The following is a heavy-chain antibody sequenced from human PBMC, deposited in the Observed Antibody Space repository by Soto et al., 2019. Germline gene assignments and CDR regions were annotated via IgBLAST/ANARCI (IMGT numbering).Heavy chain of an antibody. CDR1: GFTFSSYA. D-gene: IGHD6-13*01. Sequence: EVQLLESGGGLVQPGGSLRLSCAASGFTFSSYAMSWVRQAPGKGLEWVSAISGSGGSTYYADSVKGRFTISRDNSKNTLDLQMNSLRAEDTAVYYCATVKSRASSWYFDYWGQGTLVTVSS. CDR2: ISGSGGST. J-gene: IGHJ4*02. V-gene: IGHV3-23*01. CDR3: ATVKSRASSWYFDY.